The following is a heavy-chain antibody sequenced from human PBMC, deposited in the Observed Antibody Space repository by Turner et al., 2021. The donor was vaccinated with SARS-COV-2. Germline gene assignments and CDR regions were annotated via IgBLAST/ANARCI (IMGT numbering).Heavy chain of an antibody. CDR1: GGSISSYY. CDR3: GGVSSPVAGIDY. Sequence: QVQLQESGTGLVKPSETLSLTCTGSGGSISSYYRSVIRQPPGKGLEWIEYIYYSGSTKYNPSLNSRVTISVNTSKNQFSLKLSSVTAADSSVYYCGGVSSPVAGIDYWGQGTLVTVSS. CDR2: IYYSGST. V-gene: IGHV4-59*01. J-gene: IGHJ4*02. D-gene: IGHD6-19*01.